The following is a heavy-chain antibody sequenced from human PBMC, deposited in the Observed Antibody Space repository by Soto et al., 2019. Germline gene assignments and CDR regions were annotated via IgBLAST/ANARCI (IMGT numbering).Heavy chain of an antibody. J-gene: IGHJ6*02. D-gene: IGHD6-19*01. CDR1: GYTFTGYY. CDR3: ARAKTDGSGWNYYYYYGMDV. CDR2: INPNSGGT. Sequence: ASVKVSCKASGYTFTGYYMHWVRQAPGQGLEWMGWINPNSGGTNYAQKFQGWVTMTRDTSISTAYVELSRLRSDDTAVYYCARAKTDGSGWNYYYYYGMDVWGQGTTVTVSS. V-gene: IGHV1-2*04.